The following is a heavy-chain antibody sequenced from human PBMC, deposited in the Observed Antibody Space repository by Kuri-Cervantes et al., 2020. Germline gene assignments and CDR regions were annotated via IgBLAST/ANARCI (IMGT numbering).Heavy chain of an antibody. D-gene: IGHD6-13*01. CDR1: GASISAYY. CDR2: INHSGST. CDR3: VRDSSSRGSFDY. V-gene: IGHV4-34*01. Sequence: SETLSLTCFVSGASISAYYLTWIRQPPGKGLEWIGEINHSGSTNYNPSLKSRVTISVDTPKNQFSLKLDSVTAADTAVYYCVRDSSSRGSFDYWGQGTLVTVSS. J-gene: IGHJ4*02.